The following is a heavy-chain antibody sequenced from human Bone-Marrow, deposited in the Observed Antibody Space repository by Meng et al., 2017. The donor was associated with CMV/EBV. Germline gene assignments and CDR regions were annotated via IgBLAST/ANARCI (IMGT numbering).Heavy chain of an antibody. V-gene: IGHV4-34*01. CDR1: GGSFSGYY. Sequence: SGTLSLTCAVYGGSFSGYYWSWIRQPPGKGLEWIGEINHSRSTNYNPSLKSRVTILVDTSKNQFSLRLTSVTAADTAVYYCARGHIAVAGTYYYYGLDVWGQGTTVTVSS. D-gene: IGHD6-19*01. J-gene: IGHJ6*02. CDR3: ARGHIAVAGTYYYYGLDV. CDR2: INHSRST.